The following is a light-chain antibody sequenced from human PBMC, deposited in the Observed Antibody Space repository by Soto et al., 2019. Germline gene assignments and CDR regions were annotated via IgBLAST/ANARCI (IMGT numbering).Light chain of an antibody. Sequence: DIQMTQSPSSLSASVGDRVTITCRASQGISTYLNWYQQKPGKAPKLLIYGASTLQSGAPSRFSGSGSGTDYTLTISSLQPEDFATYYCQQSYRTPTFGQGTRLEIK. CDR2: GAS. CDR1: QGISTY. J-gene: IGKJ5*01. V-gene: IGKV1-39*01. CDR3: QQSYRTPT.